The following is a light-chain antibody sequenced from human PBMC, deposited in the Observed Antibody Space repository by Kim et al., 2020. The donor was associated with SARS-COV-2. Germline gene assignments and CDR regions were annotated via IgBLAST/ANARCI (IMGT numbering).Light chain of an antibody. CDR3: QAWDSSTAV. V-gene: IGLV3-1*01. Sequence: SVSQGQTASITCSGDKLGDKYVYWYQQKPGQSPVLVIHQDSKRPSGIPERFSGSNSGNTATLTISGTQAMDEADFYCQAWDSSTAVFGGGTQLTVL. J-gene: IGLJ3*02. CDR2: QDS. CDR1: KLGDKY.